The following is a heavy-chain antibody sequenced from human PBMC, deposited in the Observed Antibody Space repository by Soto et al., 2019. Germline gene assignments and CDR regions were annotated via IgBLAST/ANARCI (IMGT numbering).Heavy chain of an antibody. V-gene: IGHV1-69*08. CDR2: IIPILGIA. CDR1: GGTFSSYT. J-gene: IGHJ4*02. CDR3: ARDGVWYSSSWPRGDY. Sequence: QVQLVQSGAEVKKPGSSVKVSCKASGGTFSSYTISWVRQAPGQGLEWMGRIIPILGIANYAQKFRGRVTITADKSTSTAYMELSSLRSEDTAVYYCARDGVWYSSSWPRGDYWGKGTLVTVSS. D-gene: IGHD6-13*01.